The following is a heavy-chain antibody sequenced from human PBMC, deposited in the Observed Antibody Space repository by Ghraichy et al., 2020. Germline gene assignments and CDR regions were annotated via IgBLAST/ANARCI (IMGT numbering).Heavy chain of an antibody. V-gene: IGHV3-7*03. J-gene: IGHJ6*02. CDR1: GFTFSSYW. Sequence: GGSLRLSCAASGFTFSSYWMSWVRQAPGKGLEWVANIKQDGSEKYYVDSVKGRFTISRDNAKNSLYLQMNSLRAEDTAVYYCARSSPITIFGVVIHTYYYYYYGMDVWGQGTTVTVSS. CDR2: IKQDGSEK. D-gene: IGHD3-3*01. CDR3: ARSSPITIFGVVIHTYYYYYYGMDV.